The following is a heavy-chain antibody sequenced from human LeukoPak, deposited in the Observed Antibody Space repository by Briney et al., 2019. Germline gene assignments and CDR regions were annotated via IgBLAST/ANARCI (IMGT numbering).Heavy chain of an antibody. CDR1: GYTFTSYG. J-gene: IGHJ4*02. CDR2: ISAYNGNT. Sequence: ASVKVSCKASGYTFTSYGISWVRQAPGQGLEWMGWISAYNGNTNYAQKFQGRVTITADESTSTAYMEPSSLRSEDTAVYYCAREGYSSSGFDYWGQGTLVTVSS. V-gene: IGHV1-18*01. D-gene: IGHD6-13*01. CDR3: AREGYSSSGFDY.